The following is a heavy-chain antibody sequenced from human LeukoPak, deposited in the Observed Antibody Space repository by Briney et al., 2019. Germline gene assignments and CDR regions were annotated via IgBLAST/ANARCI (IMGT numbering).Heavy chain of an antibody. Sequence: PGGSLRLSCAASGFTFSSYAMSWVRQAPGKGLEWVSAISGSGGSTYYADSVKGRFTISRDNSKNTLYLQMNSLRAEDTAVYYCAKDGLPYYHDSSGYYLDYWGQGTLVTVSS. CDR2: ISGSGGST. CDR1: GFTFSSYA. CDR3: AKDGLPYYHDSSGYYLDY. J-gene: IGHJ4*02. V-gene: IGHV3-23*01. D-gene: IGHD3-22*01.